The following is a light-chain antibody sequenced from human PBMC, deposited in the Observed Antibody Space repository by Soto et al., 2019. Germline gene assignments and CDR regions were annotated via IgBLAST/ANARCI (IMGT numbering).Light chain of an antibody. CDR1: SSDVGAYNY. V-gene: IGLV2-8*01. J-gene: IGLJ3*02. CDR2: DVS. CDR3: ISYAGSSTWV. Sequence: QSALTQPPSASGSPGQSVTISCTGTSSDVGAYNYVSWYQQHPGKAPKLMIYDVSKRPSGVPDRFSGSKSGNTASLTVSGLLAEDEADFYCISYAGSSTWVFGGGTKLTVL.